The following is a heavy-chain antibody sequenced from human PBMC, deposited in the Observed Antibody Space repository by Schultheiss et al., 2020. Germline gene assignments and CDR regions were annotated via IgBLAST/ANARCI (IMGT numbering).Heavy chain of an antibody. V-gene: IGHV4-39*01. Sequence: SQTLSLTCSVSGGSTSSSRYYWGWIRRPPGKGLEWMGEINHSGSTNYNPSLKSRITISVDTSKNQFSLNLISVTAADTAVYYCARTGRYGDYVAYWGQGTLVTVSS. CDR3: ARTGRYGDYVAY. D-gene: IGHD4-17*01. CDR2: INHSGST. CDR1: GGSTSSSRYY. J-gene: IGHJ4*02.